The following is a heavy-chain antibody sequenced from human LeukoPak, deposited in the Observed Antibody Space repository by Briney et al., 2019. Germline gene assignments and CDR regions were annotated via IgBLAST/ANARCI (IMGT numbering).Heavy chain of an antibody. CDR3: ARGSDFWSGYYLGY. Sequence: PGGSLRLSCAASGFTFSSYWMSWVRQAPGKGLEWVANIKQDGSEKYYVDSVKGRFTISRDNAKNSLYLQMNSLRAEGTAVYYCARGSDFWSGYYLGYWGQGTLVTVSS. V-gene: IGHV3-7*01. CDR2: IKQDGSEK. J-gene: IGHJ4*02. D-gene: IGHD3-3*01. CDR1: GFTFSSYW.